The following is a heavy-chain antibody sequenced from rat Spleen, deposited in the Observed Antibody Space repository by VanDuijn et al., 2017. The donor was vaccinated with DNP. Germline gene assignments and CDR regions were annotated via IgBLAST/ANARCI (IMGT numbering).Heavy chain of an antibody. Sequence: EVRLQESGPGLVKPSQSLSLTCSVTGSSITTNYWGWIRKFPGNKMEWIGHISYSGTTSYNPSLTSRISITRDTSKNQFFLQLNSVTSEDTATYYCARGGGYYYNYAMDAWGQGTSVTVSS. CDR2: ISYSGTT. V-gene: IGHV3-1*01. D-gene: IGHD1-12*02. CDR1: GSSITTNY. CDR3: ARGGGYYYNYAMDA. J-gene: IGHJ4*01.